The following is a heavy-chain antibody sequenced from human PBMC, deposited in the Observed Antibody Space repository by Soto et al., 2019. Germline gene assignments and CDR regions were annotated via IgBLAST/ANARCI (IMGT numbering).Heavy chain of an antibody. V-gene: IGHV3-23*01. CDR1: GFTFSNYP. D-gene: IGHD3-16*01. CDR3: AKRLRDGLSSPFDY. CDR2: INGNGGET. J-gene: IGHJ4*01. Sequence: PGGSLRLSCAASGFTFSNYPMNWVRQAPGKGLEWVSHINGNGGETWYADSVRGRFTISRDNSKNTLYVQMSSLRAEDTAVYYCAKRLRDGLSSPFDYWGHGTLVTVSS.